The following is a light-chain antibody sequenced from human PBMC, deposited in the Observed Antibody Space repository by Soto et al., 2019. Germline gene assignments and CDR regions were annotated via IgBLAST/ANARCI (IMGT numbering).Light chain of an antibody. CDR3: QQYYSYPFT. CDR2: AAS. V-gene: IGKV1-8*01. CDR1: QGISSY. J-gene: IGKJ5*01. Sequence: IQMTQSPSSFSASTGDRVTITCRASQGISSYLAWYQQKPGKAPKLLIYAASTLQSGVPSRLSGSGSGTDFTLTISCLQSEDFATYYCQQYYSYPFTFGQGTRLEIK.